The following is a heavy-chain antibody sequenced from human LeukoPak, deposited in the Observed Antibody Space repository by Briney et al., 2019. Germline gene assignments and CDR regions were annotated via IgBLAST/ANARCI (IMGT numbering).Heavy chain of an antibody. V-gene: IGHV3-53*05. D-gene: IGHD6-6*01. CDR1: GFTVSSNY. Sequence: GGSLRLSCAASGFTVSSNYMSWVRQAPGKGLEWVSVIYSGGSTYYADSVNGRFTISRDNSKNTLYLQMNSLRAEDTAVYYCAKDGIRSYSSSSYFDYWGQGTLVTVSS. CDR3: AKDGIRSYSSSSYFDY. CDR2: IYSGGST. J-gene: IGHJ4*02.